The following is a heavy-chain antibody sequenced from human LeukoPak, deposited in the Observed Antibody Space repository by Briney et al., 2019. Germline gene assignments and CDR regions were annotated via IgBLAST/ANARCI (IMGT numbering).Heavy chain of an antibody. Sequence: MSSETLSLTCTVSGGSISSSSYYWSWIRQPAGKGLEWIGRICTSGSTNYNPSLKSRVTISVDTSKNQFSLKLSSVTAADTAVYYCARDLKDGYDIWGQGTMVTVSS. CDR2: ICTSGST. D-gene: IGHD5-24*01. CDR3: ARDLKDGYDI. CDR1: GGSISSSSYY. J-gene: IGHJ3*02. V-gene: IGHV4-61*02.